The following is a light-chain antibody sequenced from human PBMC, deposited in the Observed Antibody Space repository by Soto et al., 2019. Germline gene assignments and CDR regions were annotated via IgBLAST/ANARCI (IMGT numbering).Light chain of an antibody. V-gene: IGKV3-20*01. CDR2: GAS. J-gene: IGKJ1*01. CDR1: QSVSSNY. CDR3: QQYHNSPLT. Sequence: EIVLTQSPGTLSLSPGDRSTLSCRASQSVSSNYLAWYQQKPGQAPRVLIYGASSRTTGIPDRFSGSGSGTDFTLTISRLEPEDFAVYYCQQYHNSPLTFGQGTKVDIK.